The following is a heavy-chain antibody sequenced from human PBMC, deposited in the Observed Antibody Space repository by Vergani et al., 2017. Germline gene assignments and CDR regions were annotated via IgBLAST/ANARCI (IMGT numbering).Heavy chain of an antibody. V-gene: IGHV1-69*19. CDR3: ASRDITIFGVVIISSYDYYGMDV. D-gene: IGHD3-3*01. Sequence: QVQLVQSGAEVKKPGSSVKVSCKASGGTFSSYAISWVRQAPGQGLEWMGGIIPIFGTPNYAQKFQGRVTITADASTSTAYMELSSLRSEDTAVYYCASRDITIFGVVIISSYDYYGMDVWGEVTTVTVSS. CDR1: GGTFSSYA. CDR2: IIPIFGTP. J-gene: IGHJ6*04.